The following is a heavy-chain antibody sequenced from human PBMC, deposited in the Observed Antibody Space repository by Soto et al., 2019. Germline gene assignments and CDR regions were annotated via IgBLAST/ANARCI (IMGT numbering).Heavy chain of an antibody. V-gene: IGHV4-59*01. CDR1: GGSISGYY. CDR2: MYNTGST. J-gene: IGHJ6*02. Sequence: QVQLQESGPGLVKPSETLSLTCTVSGGSISGYYWSWIRQPPGKGLEWIGYMYNTGSTAYNPSFKSRVTISVDTSKNQFSLKLNSVTAADTAVYYCARDLWGYCGTDCYPLDVWGRGTTVTVSS. D-gene: IGHD2-21*02. CDR3: ARDLWGYCGTDCYPLDV.